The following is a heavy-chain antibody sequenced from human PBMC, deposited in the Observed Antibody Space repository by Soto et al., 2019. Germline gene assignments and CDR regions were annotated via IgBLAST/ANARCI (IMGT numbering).Heavy chain of an antibody. Sequence: QMQLVESGGGVVQPGRSLRLSCAASGFTFSSFAMHWVRQAPGKGLEWVASLSYDGSDRYYEDSVKGRHIISRDNSKNTVYLQLNSLRSEDTAVYYCVRGGQWLVNWFDPWGQGTLVTVSS. CDR1: GFTFSSFA. J-gene: IGHJ5*02. V-gene: IGHV3-30*04. CDR2: LSYDGSDR. CDR3: VRGGQWLVNWFDP. D-gene: IGHD6-19*01.